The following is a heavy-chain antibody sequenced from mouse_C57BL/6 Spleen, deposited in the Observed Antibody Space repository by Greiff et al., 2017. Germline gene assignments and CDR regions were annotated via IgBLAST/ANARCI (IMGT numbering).Heavy chain of an antibody. CDR2: ISSGSSTI. Sequence: EVQLMESGGGLVKPGGSLKLSCAASGFTFSDYGMHWVRQAPEKGLEWVAYISSGSSTIYYADTVKGRFTISRDNAKNTLFLQMTSLRSEDTAMYYCAKGPDWDGRYFDYWGQGTTLTVSS. J-gene: IGHJ2*01. CDR3: AKGPDWDGRYFDY. D-gene: IGHD4-1*01. CDR1: GFTFSDYG. V-gene: IGHV5-17*01.